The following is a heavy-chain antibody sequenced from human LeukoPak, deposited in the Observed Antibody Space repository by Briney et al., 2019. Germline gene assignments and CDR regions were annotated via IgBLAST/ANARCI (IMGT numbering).Heavy chain of an antibody. J-gene: IGHJ4*02. CDR3: ARDWGYCSGGSCYFDN. CDR1: GFTFSSYE. D-gene: IGHD2-15*01. Sequence: GGSLRLSCAASGFTFSSYEMNWVRQAPGKGLEWVSYISSSGSTRYYADSVKGRFTISRDNAKNSLYLQMNSLRAEDTAVYYCARDWGYCSGGSCYFDNWGQGTLVTVSS. V-gene: IGHV3-48*03. CDR2: ISSSGSTR.